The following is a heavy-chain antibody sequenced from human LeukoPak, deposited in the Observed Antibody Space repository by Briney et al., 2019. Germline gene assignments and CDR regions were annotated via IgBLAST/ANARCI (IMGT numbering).Heavy chain of an antibody. D-gene: IGHD2/OR15-2a*01. CDR3: AKDGNRRARPYYYYMDV. CDR2: ISGDGRVT. V-gene: IGHV3-43D*03. J-gene: IGHJ6*03. CDR1: GFTFDDYA. Sequence: GGSLRLSCAASGFTFDDYAMHWVRQAPGKGLEWVTLISGDGRVTHYTDAVKGRFTISRDNSKTSLYLQMNSLRPEDTALYFCAKDGNRRARPYYYYMDVWGKGTTVTASS.